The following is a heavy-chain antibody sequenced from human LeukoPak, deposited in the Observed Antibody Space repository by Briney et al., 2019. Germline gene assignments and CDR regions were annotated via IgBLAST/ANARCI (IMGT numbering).Heavy chain of an antibody. CDR1: SGSFSGYY. V-gene: IGHV4-34*01. CDR2: INHSGST. Sequence: SETLSLTCAVYSGSFSGYYWSWIRQPPGKGLEWIGEINHSGSTNYNPSLKSRVTISVDTSKNQFSLKLSSVTAADTAVYYCARHKRYRWIQLWFPWFDPWGQGTLVTVSS. J-gene: IGHJ5*02. CDR3: ARHKRYRWIQLWFPWFDP. D-gene: IGHD5-18*01.